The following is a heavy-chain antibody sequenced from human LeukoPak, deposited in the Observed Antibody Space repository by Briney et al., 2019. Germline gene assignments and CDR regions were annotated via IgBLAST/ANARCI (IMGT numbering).Heavy chain of an antibody. V-gene: IGHV1-2*02. J-gene: IGHJ4*02. CDR1: GNTFTGYY. D-gene: IGHD3-22*01. CDR2: INPNSGGT. CDR3: ARDLYYCDSTHTP. Sequence: ASVKVSCEASGNTFTGYYMHWVRQAPGQGLEWMGWINPNSGGTNYAQKFQGRVTMTRDTSISTAYMELSSLRSDDTAVYYCARDLYYCDSTHTPWGQGTLVTVSS.